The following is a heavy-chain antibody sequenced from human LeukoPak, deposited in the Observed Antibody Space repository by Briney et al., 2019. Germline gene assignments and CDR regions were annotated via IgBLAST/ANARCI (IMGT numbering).Heavy chain of an antibody. V-gene: IGHV1-69*13. CDR1: GGTFSSYA. J-gene: IGHJ4*02. CDR3: ASGYCSGGSCVSSDY. CDR2: IIPIFGRA. Sequence: ASVKVSCKASGGTFSSYAISWVRQAPGQGLEWMGGIIPIFGRANYAQKFQGRVTITADESTSTAYMELSSLRSEDTAVYYCASGYCSGGSCVSSDYWGQGTLVTVSS. D-gene: IGHD2-15*01.